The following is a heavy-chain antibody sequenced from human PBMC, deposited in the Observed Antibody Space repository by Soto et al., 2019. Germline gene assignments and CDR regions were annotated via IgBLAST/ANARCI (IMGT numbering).Heavy chain of an antibody. CDR1: GFTFSSYS. CDR2: ISSSSSYI. J-gene: IGHJ2*01. CDR3: ARRFILVPAARYWYFDL. V-gene: IGHV3-21*01. D-gene: IGHD2-2*01. Sequence: EVQLVESGGGLVKPGGSLRLSCAASGFTFSSYSMNWVRQAPGKGLEWVSSISSSSSYIYYADSVKGRFTISRDNAKNSLYLQMNSLRAEDTAVYCCARRFILVPAARYWYFDLWGRGTLVTVSS.